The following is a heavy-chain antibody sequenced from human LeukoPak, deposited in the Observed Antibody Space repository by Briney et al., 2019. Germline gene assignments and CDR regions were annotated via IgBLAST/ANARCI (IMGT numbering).Heavy chain of an antibody. CDR3: ARDLGYCTNGVCHTRFDY. J-gene: IGHJ4*02. V-gene: IGHV3-33*01. D-gene: IGHD2-8*01. Sequence: GGSLRLSCAASGFIFSAYGMHWVRQAPGKGLEWVAVIWNNGNNRYADSVRGRFTISRDDSKNTLYLQLNSLRAEDTAVYYCARDLGYCTNGVCHTRFDYWGQGTLVAVSS. CDR2: IWNNGNNR. CDR1: GFIFSAYG.